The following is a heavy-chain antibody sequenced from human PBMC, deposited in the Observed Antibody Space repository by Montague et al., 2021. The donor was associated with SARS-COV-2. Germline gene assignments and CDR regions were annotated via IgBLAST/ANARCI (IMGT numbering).Heavy chain of an antibody. CDR1: GFIFSSHP. J-gene: IGHJ3*02. CDR2: ISYDGSNK. CDR3: ARAGGYRDAFDI. V-gene: IGHV3-30-3*01. D-gene: IGHD3-22*01. Sequence: SLRLSCAVSGFIFSSHPMHWVRQAPGKGLEWVAVISYDGSNKYYADSVKGRFTISRDNSKNTLYLQMNSLRAEDTAVYYCARAGGYRDAFDIWGQGTTVTVSS.